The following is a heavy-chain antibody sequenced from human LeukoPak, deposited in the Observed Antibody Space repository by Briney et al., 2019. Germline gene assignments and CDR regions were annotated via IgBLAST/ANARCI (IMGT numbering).Heavy chain of an antibody. CDR1: GFTFDDYA. CDR2: ISWNSGSI. V-gene: IGHV3-9*01. Sequence: GGSLRLSCAASGFTFDDYAMHWVRQAPGKGLEWVSGISWNSGSIGYADSVKGRFTISRDNAKNSLYLQMNSLRAEDTALYYCAKTGTGSYSSWFDPWGQGTLVTVSS. D-gene: IGHD3-16*01. CDR3: AKTGTGSYSSWFDP. J-gene: IGHJ5*02.